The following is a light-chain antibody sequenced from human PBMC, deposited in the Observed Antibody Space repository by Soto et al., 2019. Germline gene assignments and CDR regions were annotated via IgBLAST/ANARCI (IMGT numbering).Light chain of an antibody. CDR1: SSDVGFYNF. Sequence: QSALTQPPSASGSPGQSLTISCTGTSSDVGFYNFVSWYQQRPGKAPKLVIYEVTKRPSGVPDRFSGSKSGSTASLTVSGLQADDEDDYYCASYAGTKLFVFGSGTKV. CDR3: ASYAGTKLFV. CDR2: EVT. J-gene: IGLJ1*01. V-gene: IGLV2-8*01.